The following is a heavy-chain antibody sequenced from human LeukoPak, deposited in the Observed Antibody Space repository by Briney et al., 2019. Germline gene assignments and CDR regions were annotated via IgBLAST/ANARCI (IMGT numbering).Heavy chain of an antibody. CDR3: ARHVSGTFYYYGMDV. CDR2: IYPGDSDT. D-gene: IGHD2/OR15-2a*01. V-gene: IGHV5-51*01. J-gene: IGHJ6*02. Sequence: GESLKISCKGSGYSFTSYWNGWVRQMPGKGLEWMGIIYPGDSDTRYSPSFQGQVTLSADKSISTAYLQWSSLKASDTAMYYCARHVSGTFYYYGMDVWGQGTTVTVSS. CDR1: GYSFTSYW.